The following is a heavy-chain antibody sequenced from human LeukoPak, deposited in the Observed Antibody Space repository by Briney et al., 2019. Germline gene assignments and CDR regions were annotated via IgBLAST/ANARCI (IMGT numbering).Heavy chain of an antibody. J-gene: IGHJ4*02. CDR2: VSGSDGST. CDR1: GIIFSDYA. Sequence: GGSLRLSCAASGIIFSDYARSWVRQAPGKGLEWVSVVSGSDGSTYYADSVKGRFTISRDNSKKMLYLHMNSLRAEDTAVYYCAKGKAPSSYAGLDYWGQGTLATVSS. D-gene: IGHD2-2*01. V-gene: IGHV3-23*01. CDR3: AKGKAPSSYAGLDY.